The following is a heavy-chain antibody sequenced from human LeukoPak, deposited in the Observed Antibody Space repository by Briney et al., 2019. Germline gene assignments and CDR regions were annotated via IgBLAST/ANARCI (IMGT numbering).Heavy chain of an antibody. J-gene: IGHJ4*02. CDR2: INHSGST. CDR1: GFTFSDYY. V-gene: IGHV4-34*01. CDR3: ARHPHYFDY. Sequence: GSLRLSCAASGFTFSDYYMSWIRQPPGKGLEWIGEINHSGSTNYNPSLKSRVTISVDTSKNQLSLKLSSVTAADTALYYCARHPHYFDYWGQGTLVTVSS.